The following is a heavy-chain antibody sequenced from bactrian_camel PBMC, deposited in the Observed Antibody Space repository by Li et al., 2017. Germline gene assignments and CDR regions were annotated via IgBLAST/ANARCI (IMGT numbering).Heavy chain of an antibody. CDR1: GFIFSRYG. CDR2: INSGGGGT. Sequence: VQLVESGGGSVQAGGSLRLSCAASGFIFSRYGMSWVRQAPGKGLEWVSDINSGGGGTYYSDSVNGRFTISRDNAKNTLYLQLNSLRTKDTAMYYCAKEEESDYVLTSATLITGARGPRSPSP. V-gene: IGHV3S40*01. D-gene: IGHD4*01. J-gene: IGHJ6*01. CDR3: AKEEESDYVLTSATLIT.